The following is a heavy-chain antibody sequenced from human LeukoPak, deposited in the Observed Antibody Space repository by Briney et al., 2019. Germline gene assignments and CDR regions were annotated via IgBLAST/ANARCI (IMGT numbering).Heavy chain of an antibody. J-gene: IGHJ4*02. D-gene: IGHD6-13*01. CDR2: ISHNGDTK. CDR3: ARDRHGYIDY. Sequence: GGSLRLSCAASGFTFSDHYMIWLRQAPGKGLESISYISHNGDTKYYADSVKGRISISRDNAKSSLYLEMNSLRVEDTAVYYCARDRHGYIDYWGQGTLVTVSS. V-gene: IGHV3-11*01. CDR1: GFTFSDHY.